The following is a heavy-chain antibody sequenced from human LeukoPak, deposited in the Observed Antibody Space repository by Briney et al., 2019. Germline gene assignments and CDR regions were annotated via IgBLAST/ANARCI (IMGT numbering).Heavy chain of an antibody. D-gene: IGHD3-22*01. CDR1: GFTFSSYG. CDR2: IRYDGRNK. V-gene: IGHV3-30*02. CDR3: AKADQRWATYSYDTSGYYYDY. Sequence: GGSLRLSCAASGFTFSSYGMNWVRQAPGKGLEWVAFIRYDGRNKYYADSVKGRFTISRDNSKNTLYLQMNSLRAEDTAVYYCAKADQRWATYSYDTSGYYYDYWGQGTLVTVSS. J-gene: IGHJ4*02.